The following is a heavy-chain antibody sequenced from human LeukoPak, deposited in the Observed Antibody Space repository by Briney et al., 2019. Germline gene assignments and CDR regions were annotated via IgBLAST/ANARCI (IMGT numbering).Heavy chain of an antibody. V-gene: IGHV1-2*06. Sequence: ASVKVSCKASGGTFSSYAISWVRQAPGQGLEWMGRINPNSGGTNYAQKFQGRVTMTRDTSISTAYMELSRLRSDDTAVYYCARVRLSTYYYYGMDVWGQGTTVTVSS. J-gene: IGHJ6*02. CDR1: GGTFSSYA. CDR2: INPNSGGT. CDR3: ARVRLSTYYYYGMDV. D-gene: IGHD3-16*01.